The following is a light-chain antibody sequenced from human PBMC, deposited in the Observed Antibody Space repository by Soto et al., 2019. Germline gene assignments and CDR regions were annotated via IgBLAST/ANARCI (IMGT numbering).Light chain of an antibody. CDR1: QSISSY. V-gene: IGKV1-39*01. Sequence: DIQMTQSPSSQSASVGDRVIITCRASQSISSYLNWYQQKPGKAPKLLIYAASSLQSGVPSRFSGSGSGTDFTLTISSLQPEDFATYYCQQSYSTLYTFGQGTKLEIK. CDR3: QQSYSTLYT. J-gene: IGKJ2*01. CDR2: AAS.